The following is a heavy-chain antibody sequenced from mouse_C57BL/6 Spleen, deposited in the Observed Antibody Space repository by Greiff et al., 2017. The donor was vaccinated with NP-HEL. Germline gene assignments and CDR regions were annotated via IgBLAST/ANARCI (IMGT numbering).Heavy chain of an antibody. V-gene: IGHV1-62-2*01. J-gene: IGHJ2*01. D-gene: IGHD2-3*01. Sequence: VQLQQSGAELVKPGASVKLSCKASGYTFTEYTIHWVKQRSGQGLEWIGWFYPGSGSIKYNEKFKDKATLTADKSSIKVNLELSRLTSEDSAVYCSARHEDAIDDVYWCLDYWGQGTTLTVSS. CDR3: ARHEDAIDDVYWCLDY. CDR1: GYTFTEYT. CDR2: FYPGSGSI.